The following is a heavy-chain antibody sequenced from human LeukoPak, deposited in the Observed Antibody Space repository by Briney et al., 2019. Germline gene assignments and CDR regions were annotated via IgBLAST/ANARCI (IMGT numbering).Heavy chain of an antibody. Sequence: PSETLSLTCTVSGGSISSYYWSWIRQPPGKGQERIGYIYYSGSTNYNPSLKSRVTISADTSKNQFSLKLSSVTAADTAVYYCAATSSGLTGRSFDYWGRGTLVTVSS. D-gene: IGHD3-22*01. V-gene: IGHV4-59*08. CDR1: GGSISSYY. CDR3: AATSSGLTGRSFDY. CDR2: IYYSGST. J-gene: IGHJ4*02.